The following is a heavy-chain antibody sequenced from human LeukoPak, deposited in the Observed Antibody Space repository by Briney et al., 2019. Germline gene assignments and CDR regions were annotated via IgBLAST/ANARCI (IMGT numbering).Heavy chain of an antibody. D-gene: IGHD6-19*01. CDR3: ARRTAYSSGWFGAFDI. V-gene: IGHV4-34*01. Sequence: SETLSLTCAVYGGSFSGYYWSWVRQPPGKGREWVGEINHSGSTNYNPSLKSPVTISLHTSKHHFSLKLSSVTAADTAVYYCARRTAYSSGWFGAFDIWGQGTMVTVSS. CDR1: GGSFSGYY. CDR2: INHSGST. J-gene: IGHJ3*02.